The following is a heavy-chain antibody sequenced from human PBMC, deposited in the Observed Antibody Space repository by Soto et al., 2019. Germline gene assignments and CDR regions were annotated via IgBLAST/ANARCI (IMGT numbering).Heavy chain of an antibody. CDR3: ARGAGGFDY. CDR2: ITSDGTIT. D-gene: IGHD6-13*01. J-gene: IGHJ4*02. CDR1: GFTFSTYW. Sequence: EVQLVESGGGLVQPGGSLRLSCAASGFTFSTYWMHWVRQAPGKGLVWVSHITSDGTITTYADSVKGRFTISRDNAKNTLSLQMNSLRAEDTVVYYCARGAGGFDYWGQGTLVTVSS. V-gene: IGHV3-74*01.